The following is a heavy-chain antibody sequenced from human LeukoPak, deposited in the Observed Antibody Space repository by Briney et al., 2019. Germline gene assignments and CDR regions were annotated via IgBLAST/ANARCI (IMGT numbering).Heavy chain of an antibody. CDR2: IYHTGST. CDR3: ARKSGPLDY. CDR1: GFTFSSYSM. Sequence: KTWGSLRLSCAASGFTFSSYSMNWVRQAPGKGLEWIGEIYHTGSTNYNPSLESRVTISVDKSKNQFSLKLNSVTAADTAVYHCARKSGPLDYWGQGTLVTVSS. D-gene: IGHD2-15*01. V-gene: IGHV4-4*02. J-gene: IGHJ4*02.